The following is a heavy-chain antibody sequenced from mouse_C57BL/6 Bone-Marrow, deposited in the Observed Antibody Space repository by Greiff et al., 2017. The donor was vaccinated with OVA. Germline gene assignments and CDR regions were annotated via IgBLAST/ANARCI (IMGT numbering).Heavy chain of an antibody. Sequence: QVQLQQPGAELVMPGASVKLSCKASGYTFTSYWMHWVKQRPGQGLELIGEIDPSDSYTNYNQKFKGKSTLTVDKSSSTAYMQLSSLTSEDSAVYYCARSNYYGSRWFAYWGQGTLVTVSA. D-gene: IGHD1-1*01. V-gene: IGHV1-69*01. CDR3: ARSNYYGSRWFAY. CDR1: GYTFTSYW. J-gene: IGHJ3*01. CDR2: IDPSDSYT.